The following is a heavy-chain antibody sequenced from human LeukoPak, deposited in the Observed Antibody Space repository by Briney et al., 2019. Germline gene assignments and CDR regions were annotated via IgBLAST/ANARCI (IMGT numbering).Heavy chain of an antibody. CDR2: ISSSSYI. CDR1: GFTFSSYS. V-gene: IGHV3-21*01. Sequence: GGSLRLSCAASGFTFSSYSMNWVRQAPGKGLEWVSPISSSSYIYYADSVKGRFTISRDNAKNSLYLQMNSLRAEDTAVYYCARGAVAGTFYYWGQGTLVTVSS. D-gene: IGHD6-19*01. J-gene: IGHJ4*02. CDR3: ARGAVAGTFYY.